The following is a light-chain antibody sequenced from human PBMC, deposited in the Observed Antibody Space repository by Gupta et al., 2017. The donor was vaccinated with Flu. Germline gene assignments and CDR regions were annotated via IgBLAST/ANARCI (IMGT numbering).Light chain of an antibody. CDR3: LLSSIGAWV. CDR1: SGSVTSGHY. V-gene: IGLV7-46*01. Sequence: TVSTGWTVTPTCGPSSGSVTSGHYPYWFQQKPGQAPTTLIHDKSNKPYGTPARFSGSLLGGKAAVTLSGAQPEDEAAYYCLLSSIGAWVFGGGTKLTVL. CDR2: DKS. J-gene: IGLJ3*02.